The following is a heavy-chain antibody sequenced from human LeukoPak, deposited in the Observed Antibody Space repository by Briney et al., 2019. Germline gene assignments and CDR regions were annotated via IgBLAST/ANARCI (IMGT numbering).Heavy chain of an antibody. CDR1: GYTFTGYY. CDR3: AKDRGHYGDYGNYYYYYMDV. D-gene: IGHD4-17*01. J-gene: IGHJ6*03. Sequence: ASVKVSCKASGYTFTGYYMHWVRQAPGQGLEWMGWINPNSGGTNYAQKFQGRVTMTRDTSISTAYMELSRLRSDDTAVYYCAKDRGHYGDYGNYYYYYMDVWGKGTTVTISS. CDR2: INPNSGGT. V-gene: IGHV1-2*02.